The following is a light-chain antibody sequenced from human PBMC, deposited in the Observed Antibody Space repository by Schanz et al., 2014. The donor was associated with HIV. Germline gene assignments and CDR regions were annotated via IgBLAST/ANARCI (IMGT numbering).Light chain of an antibody. CDR1: QRLSSSY. Sequence: EIVLTQSPGSLSLSPGGRATLSCGASQRLSSSYLAWYQQKRDQPPRLVIYATSTRATGVPDRFSGTGSGTDFTLTISRLEPDDFALYYCQQGGSWPLTFGGGTTVEIK. J-gene: IGKJ4*01. CDR3: QQGGSWPLT. CDR2: ATS. V-gene: IGKV3-20*01.